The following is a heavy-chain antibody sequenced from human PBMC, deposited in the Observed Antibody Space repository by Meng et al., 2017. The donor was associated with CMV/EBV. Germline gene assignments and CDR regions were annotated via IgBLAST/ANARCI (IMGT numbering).Heavy chain of an antibody. CDR1: GFTFDDYG. D-gene: IGHD2-2*01. Sequence: GGSLRLSCAASGFTFDDYGMSWVRQAPGKGLEWVSGINWNGGSTGYADSVKGRFTISRDNAKNSPYLQMNSLRAEDTALYYCARAVPAAIGKSWFDPWGQGTLVTVSS. CDR3: ARAVPAAIGKSWFDP. CDR2: INWNGGST. V-gene: IGHV3-20*04. J-gene: IGHJ5*02.